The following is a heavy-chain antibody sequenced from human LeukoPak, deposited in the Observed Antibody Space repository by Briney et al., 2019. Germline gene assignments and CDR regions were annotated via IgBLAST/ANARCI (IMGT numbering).Heavy chain of an antibody. CDR1: GFSISGYY. D-gene: IGHD3-3*01. V-gene: IGHV3-11*01. J-gene: IGHJ5*02. CDR2: ISGGGDTI. Sequence: GGSLTLSCAASGFSISGYYMNWIRQAPGKGREGISCISGGGDTIFYANSVKGRFTISRDNAKNSVSLQMNSLRDEDTAVYYCARDTVRFLWFAPWGQGTLVTVSS. CDR3: ARDTVRFLWFAP.